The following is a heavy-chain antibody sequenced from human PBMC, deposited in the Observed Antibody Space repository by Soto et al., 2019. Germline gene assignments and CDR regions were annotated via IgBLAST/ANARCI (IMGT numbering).Heavy chain of an antibody. D-gene: IGHD6-13*01. Sequence: ASVTVSCQASGFTFSAYYIYWVRQAPRQGLEWIGWINPNSGGTNNAQKFQGRVTMTRDTSTSTVYMELSALISDDTAVYYCARSLLDEYSSSWRSAYYGMDVWGQGTTVTVSS. V-gene: IGHV1-2*02. CDR2: INPNSGGT. CDR3: ARSLLDEYSSSWRSAYYGMDV. J-gene: IGHJ6*02. CDR1: GFTFSAYY.